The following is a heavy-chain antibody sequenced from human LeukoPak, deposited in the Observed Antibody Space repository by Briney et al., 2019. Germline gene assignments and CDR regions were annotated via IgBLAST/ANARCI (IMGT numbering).Heavy chain of an antibody. J-gene: IGHJ4*02. CDR1: GGSFSGYY. D-gene: IGHD3-16*02. CDR2: INHSGST. V-gene: IGHV4-34*01. CDR3: ARGKSYDYVWGSYRYPYFDY. Sequence: PSETLSLTCAVYGGSFSGYYWSWIRQPPGKGLEWIGEINHSGSTNYNPSLKSRVTISVDTSKNQFSLKLSSVTAADTAVYYCARGKSYDYVWGSYRYPYFDYWGQGTLVTVSS.